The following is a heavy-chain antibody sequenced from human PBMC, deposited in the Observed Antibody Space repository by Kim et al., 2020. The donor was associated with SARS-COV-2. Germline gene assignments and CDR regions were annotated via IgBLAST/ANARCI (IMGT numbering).Heavy chain of an antibody. J-gene: IGHJ1*01. Sequence: GGSLRLSCAASGFTFSSYSMNWVRQAPGKGLEWVSYISSSSSTIYYADSVKGRFTISRDNAKNSLYLQMNSLRDEDTAVYYCARGRDYGDYVQYFQQWGQGTLVTVSS. CDR2: ISSSSSTI. D-gene: IGHD4-17*01. CDR1: GFTFSSYS. CDR3: ARGRDYGDYVQYFQQ. V-gene: IGHV3-48*02.